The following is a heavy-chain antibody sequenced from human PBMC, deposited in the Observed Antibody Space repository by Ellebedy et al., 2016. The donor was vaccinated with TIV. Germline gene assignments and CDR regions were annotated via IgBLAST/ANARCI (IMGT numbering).Heavy chain of an antibody. Sequence: GESLKISXAASQFTFGDYFMTWVRQAPGKGLEWLSYISTSGSTLYYADSVKGRFTISRDNAKNSLYLQMSGLRAEDTAVYYCARGWRPYYYYFYAMDVWGQGTTVTVSS. CDR3: ARGWRPYYYYFYAMDV. CDR2: ISTSGSTL. V-gene: IGHV3-11*01. D-gene: IGHD2-15*01. CDR1: QFTFGDYF. J-gene: IGHJ6*02.